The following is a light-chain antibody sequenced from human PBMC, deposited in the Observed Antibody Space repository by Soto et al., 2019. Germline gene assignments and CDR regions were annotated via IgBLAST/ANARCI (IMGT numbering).Light chain of an antibody. CDR3: QQYNSWPPIT. Sequence: EVVMTQSPATLSLSPGERATLSCRASESVSRNLAWYQQKPGQAPRLLLYDASTRATGIPDRFSGGGSGTELTLTISSLQSEDFVVYYCQQYNSWPPITFGQGTRLEIK. CDR1: ESVSRN. CDR2: DAS. J-gene: IGKJ5*01. V-gene: IGKV3-15*01.